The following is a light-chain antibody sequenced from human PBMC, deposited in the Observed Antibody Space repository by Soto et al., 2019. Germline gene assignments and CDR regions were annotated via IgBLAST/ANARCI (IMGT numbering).Light chain of an antibody. CDR3: QQCGNSPPWT. V-gene: IGKV3-20*01. Sequence: EIVLTQSPGTLSLSPGERATLSCRASQSVSSSYLAWYQQKPGQAPRLLIYGASSRATGIPDRFSGSGSETDFTLTISRLEPEDFAVYYCQQCGNSPPWTFGQGTKVGIK. J-gene: IGKJ1*01. CDR1: QSVSSSY. CDR2: GAS.